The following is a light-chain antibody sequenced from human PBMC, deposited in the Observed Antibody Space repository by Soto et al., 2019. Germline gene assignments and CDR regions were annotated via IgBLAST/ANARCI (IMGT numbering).Light chain of an antibody. Sequence: QSVLTQPASVSGPPGQSITISCTGTSSDVGAYYSVSWYQHHPGKAPKLIIYGVTNRPSGVSNRFSGSKSGNTASLTISGLQAEDEDDYHCSSYTSGSSHYVFGTGTKVSV. CDR1: SSDVGAYYS. CDR3: SSYTSGSSHYV. V-gene: IGLV2-14*01. J-gene: IGLJ1*01. CDR2: GVT.